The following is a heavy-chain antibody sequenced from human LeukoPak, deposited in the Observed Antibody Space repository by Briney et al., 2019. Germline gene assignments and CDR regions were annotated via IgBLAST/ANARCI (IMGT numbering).Heavy chain of an antibody. D-gene: IGHD5-12*01. V-gene: IGHV1-2*02. Sequence: ASVKVSCKASGYTFTGYYMHWVRQAPGQGLEWMGWINPNSGGTNYAQKFQGRVTMTRDTSISTAYMELSRLRSDDTAVYYCARDYSGYDLLLFDYWGREPWSPSPQ. J-gene: IGHJ4*02. CDR1: GYTFTGYY. CDR2: INPNSGGT. CDR3: ARDYSGYDLLLFDY.